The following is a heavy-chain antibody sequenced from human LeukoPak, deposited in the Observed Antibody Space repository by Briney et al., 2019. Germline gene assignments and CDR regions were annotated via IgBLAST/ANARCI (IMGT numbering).Heavy chain of an antibody. CDR1: GFTFRSHW. Sequence: GGSLRFSCAAYGFTFRSHWMHWVRQAPGTGLEWVANINQDGSEKYYLDSVKGRFTISRDNAKNSLYLQMNSLTTEDTALYYCAKDYVRDGYNYGVFQNWGRGTLVTVSS. CDR3: AKDYVRDGYNYGVFQN. CDR2: INQDGSEK. J-gene: IGHJ4*02. D-gene: IGHD5-24*01. V-gene: IGHV3-7*05.